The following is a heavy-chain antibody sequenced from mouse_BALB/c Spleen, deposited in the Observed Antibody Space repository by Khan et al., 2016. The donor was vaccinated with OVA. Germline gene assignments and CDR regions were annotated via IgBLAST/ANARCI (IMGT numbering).Heavy chain of an antibody. CDR2: IWSGGST. Sequence: QVRLQQSGPGLVQPSQSLSITCTVSGFSLTTYGIHWVRQSPGKGLEWLGVIWSGGSTDYNAPFISRLNISQDNSKSQVFFKMNSLQADDTAIYXCARHSYRYDFTYWGQGTLVTVSA. D-gene: IGHD2-12*01. CDR1: GFSLTTYG. CDR3: ARHSYRYDFTY. V-gene: IGHV2-2*01. J-gene: IGHJ3*01.